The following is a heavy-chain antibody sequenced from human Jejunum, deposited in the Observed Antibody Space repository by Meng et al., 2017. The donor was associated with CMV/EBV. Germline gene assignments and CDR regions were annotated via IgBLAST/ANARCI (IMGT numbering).Heavy chain of an antibody. CDR2: INFDGSVE. CDR3: ARNYPRNCASINCPGAYDI. J-gene: IGHJ3*02. CDR1: SNDG. Sequence: SNDGMTWVSNFQGKGLEWVANINFDGSVEYYVDSVRGRFTIARDNAKNSLSLQMNSLRAEDTAVYYCARNYPRNCASINCPGAYDIWGQGTVVTVSS. D-gene: IGHD2-2*01. V-gene: IGHV3-7*01.